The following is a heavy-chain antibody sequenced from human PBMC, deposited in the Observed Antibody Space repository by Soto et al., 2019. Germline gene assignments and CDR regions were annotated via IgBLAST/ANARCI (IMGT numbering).Heavy chain of an antibody. CDR2: IYYSGST. CDR3: ARHGGASRAAYNWFDP. V-gene: IGHV4-39*01. CDR1: GGSISSSSYY. J-gene: IGHJ5*02. Sequence: SETLSLTCTVSGGSISSSSYYWGWIRQPPGKGLEWIGSIYYSGSTYYNPSLKSRVTISVDTSKNQFSLKLSSVTAADTAVYYCARHGGASRAAYNWFDPWGQGTLVTVS. D-gene: IGHD1-26*01.